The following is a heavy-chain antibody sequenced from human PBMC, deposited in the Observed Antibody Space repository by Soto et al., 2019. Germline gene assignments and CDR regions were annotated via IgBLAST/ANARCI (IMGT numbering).Heavy chain of an antibody. J-gene: IGHJ5*02. CDR2: ILHIGST. Sequence: VQLQVSGPGLVKPSGTLSLTCTVSGGSISTTNWWSWVRQSPGKGLEWIGEILHIGSTNYNPSLKSRVTLSLHKSKNQFSLRLSSVTAADTAVYYCASGFDSDGLYKGGHPWGQGTLVSVSS. CDR3: ASGFDSDGLYKGGHP. V-gene: IGHV4-4*02. CDR1: GGSISTTNW. D-gene: IGHD3-22*01.